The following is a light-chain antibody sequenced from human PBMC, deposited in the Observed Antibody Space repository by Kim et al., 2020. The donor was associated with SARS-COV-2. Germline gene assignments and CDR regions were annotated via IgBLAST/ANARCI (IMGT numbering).Light chain of an antibody. Sequence: ASVGDRVPITCRASQSINIWLAWYQQKPGKAPKLLIYRASSLQTGVPSRFSGSGSGTEFTLTISTLQPDDFATYYCQQYNAYSLTLGQGTKVDIK. CDR2: RAS. CDR3: QQYNAYSLT. CDR1: QSINIW. V-gene: IGKV1-5*03. J-gene: IGKJ1*01.